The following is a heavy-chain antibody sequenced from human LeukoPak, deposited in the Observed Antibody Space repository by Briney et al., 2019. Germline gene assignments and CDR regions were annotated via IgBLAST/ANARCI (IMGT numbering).Heavy chain of an antibody. V-gene: IGHV3-48*03. D-gene: IGHD6-19*01. CDR3: AKNQWPTWWYFDL. CDR2: ISSSGRTI. J-gene: IGHJ2*01. Sequence: SGGSLRLSCAASGFTFSSYEMNWVRQAPGKGLEWVSYISSSGRTIYYADSVKGRFTISRDNAKNSLYLRMSSLSAEDTAVYYCAKNQWPTWWYFDLWGRGTLVTVSS. CDR1: GFTFSSYE.